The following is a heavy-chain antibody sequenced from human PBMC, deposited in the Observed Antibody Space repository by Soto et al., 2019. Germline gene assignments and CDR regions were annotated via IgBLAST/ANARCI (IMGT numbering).Heavy chain of an antibody. CDR3: ARVTWFAELSFDY. D-gene: IGHD3-10*01. CDR1: GGSITSTDGY. J-gene: IGHJ4*02. CDR2: ISYSGFT. V-gene: IGHV4-30-4*01. Sequence: LSLTCTVSGGSITSTDGYWIWLRQPSGKGLEWIGYISYSGFTLYNPSLQSRVTISVDTSKNQFSLDLNSVTAADTAVYYCARVTWFAELSFDYWGQGTVVTVSS.